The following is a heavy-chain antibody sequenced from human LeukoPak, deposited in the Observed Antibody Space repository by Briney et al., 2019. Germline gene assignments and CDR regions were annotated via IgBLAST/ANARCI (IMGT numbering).Heavy chain of an antibody. Sequence: AASVKVSCKASGHTFTGYYMHWVRQAPGQGLEWMGRINPNNGGTNCAQKFQGRVTMTGDTSISTAYMELNSLRSDDTAMYYCARESGSYHGNDYWGQGTLVTVSS. V-gene: IGHV1-2*06. CDR1: GHTFTGYY. CDR2: INPNNGGT. CDR3: ARESGSYHGNDY. J-gene: IGHJ4*02. D-gene: IGHD1-26*01.